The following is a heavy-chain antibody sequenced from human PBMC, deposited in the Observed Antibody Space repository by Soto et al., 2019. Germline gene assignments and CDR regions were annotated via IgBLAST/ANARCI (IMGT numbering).Heavy chain of an antibody. CDR2: IIPIFGTT. V-gene: IGHV1-69*15. D-gene: IGHD6-13*01. CDR3: ARELPPAPGSFREDALDI. Sequence: QVQLVQSGAELKKPGSSVKVSCQASGGTFSNYAISWVRQAPGQGLEWMGKIIPIFGTTNYAQNFRGRVTITAAEXTXTXXMELSSLRSDDTALYYCARELPPAPGSFREDALDIWGQGTMITVSS. CDR1: GGTFSNYA. J-gene: IGHJ3*02.